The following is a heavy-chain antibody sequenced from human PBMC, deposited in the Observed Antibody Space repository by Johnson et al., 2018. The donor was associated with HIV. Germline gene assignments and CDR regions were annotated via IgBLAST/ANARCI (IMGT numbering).Heavy chain of an antibody. Sequence: VQLVESGGGVVQPGGSLRLSCAASGFTFSSYWMSWVRQAPGKGLEWVANIKQDGSEKFYVDSVKGRFTISRDNAKNSLYLEMNSLRAEDTAVYYCARGDYDYGDYVDAFDIWGQGTMVTVSS. J-gene: IGHJ3*02. CDR1: GFTFSSYW. CDR3: ARGDYDYGDYVDAFDI. D-gene: IGHD4-17*01. V-gene: IGHV3-7*01. CDR2: IKQDGSEK.